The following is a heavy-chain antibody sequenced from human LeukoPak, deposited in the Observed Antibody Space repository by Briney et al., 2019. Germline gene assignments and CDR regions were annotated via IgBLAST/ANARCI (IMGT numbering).Heavy chain of an antibody. CDR2: ISYNGNNR. V-gene: IGHV3-30-3*01. J-gene: IGHJ4*02. CDR1: GFTVSSNY. D-gene: IGHD3-10*01. Sequence: GGSLRLSCAASGFTVSSNYMSWVRRAPGKGLEWVAFISYNGNNRYYADSVKGRFTISRDNSKNTLYLQMNSLRGEDTAVYYCARDLVLPVAAREDYWGQGTLVTVSS. CDR3: ARDLVLPVAAREDY.